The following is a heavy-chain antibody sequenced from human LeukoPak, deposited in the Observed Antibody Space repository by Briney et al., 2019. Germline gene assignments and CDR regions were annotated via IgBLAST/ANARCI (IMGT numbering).Heavy chain of an antibody. D-gene: IGHD5-24*01. CDR2: IYGSGST. V-gene: IGHV3-53*01. J-gene: IGHJ4*02. CDR1: GFTVSSNY. CDR3: VQVPGGGY. Sequence: SGGSLRLSCAASGFTVSSNYMTWIRQAPGKGLEWVSIIYGSGSTYYADSVKGRFTISRDNSKNTLYLQVNSLRAEDTAVYYCVQVPGGGYWGQGTLVTVSS.